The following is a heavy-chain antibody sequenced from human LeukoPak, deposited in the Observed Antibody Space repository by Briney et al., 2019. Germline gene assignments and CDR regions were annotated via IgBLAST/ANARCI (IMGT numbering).Heavy chain of an antibody. Sequence: PSETLSLTCTVSGGSISSSSYYWGWIRQPPGKGLEWIGSIYYSGSTYYNPSLKSRVTISVDTSKNQFSLKLSSVTAADTAVYYCARLIGDYYDNSGYYHHFDYWGQGTLVTVSS. J-gene: IGHJ4*02. D-gene: IGHD3-22*01. V-gene: IGHV4-39*01. CDR3: ARLIGDYYDNSGYYHHFDY. CDR2: IYYSGST. CDR1: GGSISSSSYY.